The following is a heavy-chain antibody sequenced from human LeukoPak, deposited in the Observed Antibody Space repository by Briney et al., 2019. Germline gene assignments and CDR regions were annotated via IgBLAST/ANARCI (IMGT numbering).Heavy chain of an antibody. V-gene: IGHV3-7*01. CDR1: GFTFSSYS. Sequence: GGSLRLSCAASGFTFSSYSMTWVRQAPGKGLEWVAQIKQDGSERYYGDSVKGRFTISRDNTKNLVYLQIDRLRGKDTGIYVCARGMNYVLRFDYCGQGTLLTVSS. D-gene: IGHD1-7*01. CDR3: ARGMNYVLRFDY. J-gene: IGHJ4*02. CDR2: IKQDGSER.